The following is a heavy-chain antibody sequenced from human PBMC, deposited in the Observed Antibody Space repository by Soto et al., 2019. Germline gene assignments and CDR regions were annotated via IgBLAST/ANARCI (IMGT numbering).Heavy chain of an antibody. J-gene: IGHJ6*03. Sequence: ASVKVSCKASGYTFTSYDINWVRQATGQGLEWMGWMNPNSGNTGHAQKFQGRVTMTRNTSISTAYMELSSLRSEDTAVYYCARFVVAPQLRYYYYYMDVWGKGTTVTVSS. CDR1: GYTFTSYD. CDR2: MNPNSGNT. CDR3: ARFVVAPQLRYYYYYMDV. V-gene: IGHV1-8*01. D-gene: IGHD2-2*01.